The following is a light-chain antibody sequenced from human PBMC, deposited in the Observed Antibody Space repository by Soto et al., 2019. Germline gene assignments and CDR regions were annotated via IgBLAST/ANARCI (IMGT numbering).Light chain of an antibody. CDR3: QQYGSSPGT. CDR2: GAS. CDR1: QSVSSSY. J-gene: IGKJ2*01. V-gene: IGKV3-20*01. Sequence: EIVLTQSPGTLSLSPGERAILTCRASQSVSSSYLAWYQQKPGQAPRLLIYGASSRATGIPDRFSGSGSGTDFTLTISRLEPEDFAVYYCQQYGSSPGTFGQGTNLEIK.